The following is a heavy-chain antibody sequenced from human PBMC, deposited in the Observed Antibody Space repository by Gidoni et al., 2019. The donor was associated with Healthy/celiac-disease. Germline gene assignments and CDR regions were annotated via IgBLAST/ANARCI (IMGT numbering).Heavy chain of an antibody. J-gene: IGHJ4*02. CDR3: ARHIIQWGYFDY. V-gene: IGHV3-21*01. CDR1: GFPFSSYS. Sequence: EVQLVESGGGLVKPGGSLRLSCAASGFPFSSYSMNWVRQAPGKGLEWVSSISSSSSYIYYADSVKGRFTISRDNAKNSLYLQMNSLRAEDTAVYYCARHIIQWGYFDYWGQGTLVTVSS. D-gene: IGHD1-26*01. CDR2: ISSSSSYI.